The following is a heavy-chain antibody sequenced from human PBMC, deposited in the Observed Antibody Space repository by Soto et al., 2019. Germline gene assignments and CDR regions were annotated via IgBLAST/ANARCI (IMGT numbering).Heavy chain of an antibody. Sequence: EVDLVESGGGLVQPGGSLRLSCSASGFNLKDYGMHWVRQAPGKGLEQVAASTYVGGTPYYAQSVKGRFTVSRDNSKNTLYLQMSSLRPEDTGTYFCVKDYSHGRFPDYWGQGTLVTVSS. CDR1: GFNLKDYG. J-gene: IGHJ4*02. D-gene: IGHD1-26*01. CDR2: STYVGGTP. V-gene: IGHV3-64D*06. CDR3: VKDYSHGRFPDY.